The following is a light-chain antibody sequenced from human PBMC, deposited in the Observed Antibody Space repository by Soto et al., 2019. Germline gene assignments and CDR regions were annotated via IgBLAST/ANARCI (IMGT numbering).Light chain of an antibody. Sequence: QSVLTQPPSVSGAPGQRVTISCTGSSSNIGADYGVHWYQQLPGRAPKLLIYDNNNRPSGVPDRFSGSKSDTSASLAITGLQAEDEADYYCQSYDTSLRDWNWVFGGGTQLPVL. CDR3: QSYDTSLRDWNWV. CDR2: DNN. V-gene: IGLV1-40*01. CDR1: SSNIGADYG. J-gene: IGLJ3*02.